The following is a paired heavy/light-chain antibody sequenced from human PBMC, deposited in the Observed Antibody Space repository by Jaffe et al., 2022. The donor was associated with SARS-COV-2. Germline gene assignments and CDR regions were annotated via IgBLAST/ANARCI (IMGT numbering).Heavy chain of an antibody. V-gene: IGHV3-11*01. J-gene: IGHJ4*02. D-gene: IGHD3-16*01. CDR1: RFSFTDYY. Sequence: QVQLVESGGGLVKPGGSLGLSCAASRFSFTDYYMTWIRQAPGKGLECVSFISGSGTTIWYADSVKGRFTISRDNAKNTLYLQMNSLRADDTAVYYCARTPRGSPNKGGGYYFDSWGQGTLVTVSS. CDR3: ARTPRGSPNKGGGYYFDS. CDR2: ISGSGTTI.
Light chain of an antibody. CDR1: QGISNY. CDR2: GAS. J-gene: IGKJ5*01. CDR3: QKYKSALSIT. Sequence: DIQMTQSPSSLSASVGDRVSITCRASQGISNYLAWYQQKPGKVPKLLIYGASTLQSGVPSRFSGSGSGTDFTLNISSLQPEDVATYYCQKYKSALSITFGQGTRLEIK. V-gene: IGKV1-27*01.